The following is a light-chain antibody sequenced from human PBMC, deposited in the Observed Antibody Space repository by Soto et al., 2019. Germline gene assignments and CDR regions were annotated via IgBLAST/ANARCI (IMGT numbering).Light chain of an antibody. Sequence: DIPMTQSPSTLSASVGDRVTITCRASQTISNWLAWYQQKPGKAPKVLIFDASTLDGGVPSRFSGRRSGTDFTLTISSLQPSDFATYSCQQYNTYPLTFGGGTKVDI. J-gene: IGKJ4*01. V-gene: IGKV1-5*01. CDR3: QQYNTYPLT. CDR1: QTISNW. CDR2: DAS.